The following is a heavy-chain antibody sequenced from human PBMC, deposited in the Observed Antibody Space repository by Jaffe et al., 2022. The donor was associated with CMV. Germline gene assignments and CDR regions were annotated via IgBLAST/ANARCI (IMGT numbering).Heavy chain of an antibody. D-gene: IGHD6-19*01. V-gene: IGHV4-39*01. CDR1: GGSISSSSYY. CDR3: ALDPSAVAGPLPYYMDV. CDR2: IYYSGST. J-gene: IGHJ6*03. Sequence: QLQLQESGPGLVKPSETLSLTCTVSGGSISSSSYYWGWIRQPPGKGLEWIGSIYYSGSTYYNPSLKSRVTISVDTSKNQFSLKLSSVTAADTAVYYCALDPSAVAGPLPYYMDVWGKGTTVTVSS.